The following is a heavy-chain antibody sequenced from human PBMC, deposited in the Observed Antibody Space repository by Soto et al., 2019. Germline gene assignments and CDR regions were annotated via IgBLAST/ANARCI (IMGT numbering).Heavy chain of an antibody. J-gene: IGHJ4*02. Sequence: GGSPRLSCAASGFPFSSYAMSWVRQAPGKGLEWVSVISGSGGSTYYADSVKGRFTISRDNSKNTVYLQMNSLRAEDTAVYYCAKDTYYHDSSGYYIFDYWGQGTLVTVSS. CDR3: AKDTYYHDSSGYYIFDY. CDR1: GFPFSSYA. D-gene: IGHD3-22*01. CDR2: ISGSGGST. V-gene: IGHV3-23*01.